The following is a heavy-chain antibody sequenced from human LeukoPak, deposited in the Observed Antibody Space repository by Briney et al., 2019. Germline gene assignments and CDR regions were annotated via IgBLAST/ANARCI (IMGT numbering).Heavy chain of an antibody. CDR1: GASVSNYY. CDR3: ARHHDGGPKLRLDF. J-gene: IGHJ4*02. V-gene: IGHV4-59*08. Sequence: SETLSLTCRVSGASVSNYYWSWIRQSPGKGLEWIGSFHYRGSTNYNPSLNSRVTTSIDTSMNQLSLTLVSVTAADTAVYFCARHHDGGPKLRLDFWGLGVLVTVSS. CDR2: FHYRGST. D-gene: IGHD2-15*01.